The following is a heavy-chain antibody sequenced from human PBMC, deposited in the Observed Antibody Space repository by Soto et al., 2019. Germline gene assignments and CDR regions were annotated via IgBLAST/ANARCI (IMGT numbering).Heavy chain of an antibody. D-gene: IGHD1-20*01. CDR2: ISFSGDYI. V-gene: IGHV3-21*01. CDR3: EREKYNWTKDY. J-gene: IGHJ4*02. CDR1: VFPLEKYC. Sequence: PVVSLILSCSFSVFPLEKYCINWVLQAPGKGLEWVSSISFSGDYIYYADSVKGRFTISRDNARNSLYLQMNRLGVYDTALYFCEREKYNWTKDYWGQRTKVTVSS.